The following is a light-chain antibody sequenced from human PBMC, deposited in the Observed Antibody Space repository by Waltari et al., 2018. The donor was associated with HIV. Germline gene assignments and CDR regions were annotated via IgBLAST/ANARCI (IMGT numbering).Light chain of an antibody. CDR1: SNDIAPYNF. Sequence: QSALTPPPPASGSPGQSVAISCTGYSNDIAPYNFVPRYQHHPGKAPKLLMYDVTRRPPGIPDRFSGTKSGYTASLTVSDLQVEDEADYYCVSYTEKDTFLLFGGGTKLAV. J-gene: IGLJ2*01. CDR3: VSYTEKDTFLL. CDR2: DVT. V-gene: IGLV2-8*01.